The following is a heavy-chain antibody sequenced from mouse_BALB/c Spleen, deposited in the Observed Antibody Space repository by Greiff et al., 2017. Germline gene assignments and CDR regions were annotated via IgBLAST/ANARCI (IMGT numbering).Heavy chain of an antibody. CDR3: ARSYDGSWFAY. Sequence: QVQLQQSGAELVRPGTSVKVSCKASGYAFTNYLIEWVKQRPGQGLEWIGVINPGSGGTNYNEKFKGKATLTADKSSSTAYMQLSSLTSDDSAVYFCARSYDGSWFAYWGQGTLVTVAA. CDR2: INPGSGGT. CDR1: GYAFTNYL. V-gene: IGHV1-54*01. J-gene: IGHJ3*01. D-gene: IGHD2-3*01.